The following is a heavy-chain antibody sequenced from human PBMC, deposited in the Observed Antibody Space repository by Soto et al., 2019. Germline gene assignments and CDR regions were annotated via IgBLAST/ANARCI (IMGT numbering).Heavy chain of an antibody. J-gene: IGHJ3*02. V-gene: IGHV4-31*03. D-gene: IGHD4-17*01. Sequence: SETLSLTCTVSGGSISSGGYYWSWIRQHPGKGLEWIGYIYYSGSTYYNPSLKSRVTISVDTSKNQFSLKLSSVTAADTAVYYCARDFTTVGAFDIWGQGTMVTISS. CDR1: GGSISSGGYY. CDR2: IYYSGST. CDR3: ARDFTTVGAFDI.